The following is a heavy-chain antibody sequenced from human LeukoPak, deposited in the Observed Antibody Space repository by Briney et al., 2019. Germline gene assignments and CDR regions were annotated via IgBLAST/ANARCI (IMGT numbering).Heavy chain of an antibody. CDR1: GGSISSYY. Sequence: SETLSLTCTVSGGSISSYYWSWIRQPPGKGLEWIGYIYYSGSALYNPSLKSRLTISVDTSKNQVSLNLSSVTAADTAVYYCARHPKNAQPGGFDSWGRGTRVIV. J-gene: IGHJ4*02. CDR3: ARHPKNAQPGGFDS. V-gene: IGHV4-59*01. D-gene: IGHD1-14*01. CDR2: IYYSGSA.